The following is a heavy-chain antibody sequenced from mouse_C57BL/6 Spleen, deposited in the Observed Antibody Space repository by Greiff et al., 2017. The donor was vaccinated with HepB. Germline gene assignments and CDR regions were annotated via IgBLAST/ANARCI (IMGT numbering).Heavy chain of an antibody. V-gene: IGHV1-76*01. CDR1: GYTFTDYY. Sequence: QVQLKESGAELVRPGASVKLSCKASGYTFTDYYINWVKQRPGQGLEWIARIYPGSGNTYYNEKFKGKATLTAEKSSSTAYMQLSSLTSEDSAVYFCASGGYYDYYYAMDYWGQGTSVTVSS. J-gene: IGHJ4*01. D-gene: IGHD2-3*01. CDR2: IYPGSGNT. CDR3: ASGGYYDYYYAMDY.